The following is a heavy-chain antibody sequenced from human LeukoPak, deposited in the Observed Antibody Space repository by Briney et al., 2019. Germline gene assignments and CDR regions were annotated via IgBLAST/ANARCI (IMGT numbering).Heavy chain of an antibody. J-gene: IGHJ4*02. CDR2: MWTRGST. V-gene: IGHV4-4*07. D-gene: IGHD2-8*01. CDR3: ARDQSNALGRTSYDY. CDR1: GGSIGSDY. Sequence: SETLSLTCTVSGGSIGSDYWSWIRQPAGKGLEWIGRMWTRGSTNYNPSLKSRVSMSIDTTKKQFSLRLSSVTAADTAVYYCARDQSNALGRTSYDYWGQGTLVTVSS.